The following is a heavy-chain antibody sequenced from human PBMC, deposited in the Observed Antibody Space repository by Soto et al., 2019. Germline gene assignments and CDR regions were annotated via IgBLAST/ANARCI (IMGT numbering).Heavy chain of an antibody. J-gene: IGHJ1*01. CDR1: GDSISSYY. CDR2: IFYSGST. V-gene: IGHV4-59*01. CDR3: ARAPEIRGWGGGYFQH. Sequence: SETLSLTCTVSGDSISSYYWSWIRQPPEKGLEWIGYIFYSGSTNYNPSLKSRVTISVDTSKNQFSLKLSSVTGADRAVFYCARAPEIRGWGGGYFQHWGQGTLVTVSS. D-gene: IGHD3-16*01.